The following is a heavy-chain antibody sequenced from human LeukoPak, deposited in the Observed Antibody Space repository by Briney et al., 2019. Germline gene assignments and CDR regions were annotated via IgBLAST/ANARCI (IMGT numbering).Heavy chain of an antibody. V-gene: IGHV4-59*08. J-gene: IGHJ4*02. D-gene: IGHD6-13*01. Sequence: SETLSLTCTVSGGSISTYYWTWLRQPPGKGLEWIGYIYYSGNTYYNPSLKSRVTISVDTSKSQFSLRLKSVTAADTAVYFCARQIIRGQYLVHFDYWSQGTLVTVSS. CDR1: GGSISTYY. CDR2: IYYSGNT. CDR3: ARQIIRGQYLVHFDY.